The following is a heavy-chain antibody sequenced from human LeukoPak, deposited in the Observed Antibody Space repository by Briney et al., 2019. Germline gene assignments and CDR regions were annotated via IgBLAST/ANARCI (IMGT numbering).Heavy chain of an antibody. CDR2: ISYDGSNK. V-gene: IGHV3-30-3*01. CDR3: ARAPREWPLDY. J-gene: IGHJ4*02. D-gene: IGHD3-3*01. Sequence: GGSLRLSCAASGFPFSNYWMHWVRQAPGKGLEWVAVISYDGSNKYYADSVKGRFTISRDNSKNTLYLQMNSLRAEDTAVYYCARAPREWPLDYWGQGTLVTVSS. CDR1: GFPFSNYW.